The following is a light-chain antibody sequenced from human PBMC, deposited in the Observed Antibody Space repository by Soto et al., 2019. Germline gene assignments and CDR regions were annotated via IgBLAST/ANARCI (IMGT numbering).Light chain of an antibody. CDR1: QSIDSW. J-gene: IGKJ4*01. CDR2: KAS. Sequence: DIQTTQSPSTLSASVGERVTITCRASQSIDSWLAWYQQKPGKAPKLLIYKASSLETGVPSRFSGSESGTEFTLIISSLQPDDFATYYCQQYSGYSLTFGGGTKVEIK. V-gene: IGKV1-5*03. CDR3: QQYSGYSLT.